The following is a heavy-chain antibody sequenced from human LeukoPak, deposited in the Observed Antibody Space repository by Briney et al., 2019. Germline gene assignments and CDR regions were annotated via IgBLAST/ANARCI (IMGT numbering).Heavy chain of an antibody. D-gene: IGHD1-26*01. V-gene: IGHV4-34*01. Sequence: SETLSLTCAVSGGSFSGYYWTWIRQPPGKGLEWIGEINHGGSTKYNPSLKSRVTISIDTSKNQFSLKVSSMTAADTAVYYCARGDAELFDYWGQGTLVTVSS. CDR1: GGSFSGYY. CDR3: ARGDAELFDY. CDR2: INHGGST. J-gene: IGHJ4*02.